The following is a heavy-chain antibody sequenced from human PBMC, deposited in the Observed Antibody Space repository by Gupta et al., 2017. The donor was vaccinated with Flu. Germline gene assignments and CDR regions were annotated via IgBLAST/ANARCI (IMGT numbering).Heavy chain of an antibody. J-gene: IGHJ5*02. Sequence: VSRIKSDESSASDADSVKGRFTISRDNAKNTLYLQMNSLRAEDTAVYYCARDGAGDCSGGSCYSWFDPWGQGTRFTVSS. CDR2: IKSDESSA. V-gene: IGHV3-74*01. CDR3: ARDGAGDCSGGSCYSWFDP. D-gene: IGHD2-15*01.